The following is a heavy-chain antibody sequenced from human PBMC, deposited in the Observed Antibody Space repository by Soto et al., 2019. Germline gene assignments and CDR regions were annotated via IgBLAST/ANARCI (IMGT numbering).Heavy chain of an antibody. CDR2: IHHSGST. V-gene: IGHV4-4*02. CDR3: ARSFGWYAIDH. CDR1: SASIITEQR. Sequence: QMQLQESGPGLVKPSETLSLTCAVSSASIITEQRWTWVRQPPGKGLEWIGEIHHSGSTNNNPSLRSRVTMSVDKSKNQFPLILNSVTAADTALYYCARSFGWYAIDHWGQGTLVIVSS. J-gene: IGHJ4*02. D-gene: IGHD6-19*01.